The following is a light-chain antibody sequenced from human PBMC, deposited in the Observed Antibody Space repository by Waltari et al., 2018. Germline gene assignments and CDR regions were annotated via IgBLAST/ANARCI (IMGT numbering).Light chain of an antibody. CDR1: RRDVDGYNS. CDR2: EFT. Sequence: QPALTQPASLSGSPGQSITISCTGDRRDVDGYNSGSWYPHHPSKAPKHMIHEFTNRPSEVSNRFSGSRSGNTASLTISGLQADDEADYYCTSYISSSIVIFGGGTKLTVL. V-gene: IGLV2-14*01. CDR3: TSYISSSIVI. J-gene: IGLJ2*01.